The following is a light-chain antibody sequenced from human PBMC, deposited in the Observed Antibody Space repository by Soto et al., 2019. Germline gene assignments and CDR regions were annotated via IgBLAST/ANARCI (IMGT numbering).Light chain of an antibody. CDR1: QDISNY. CDR2: DAS. V-gene: IGKV1-33*01. CDR3: KQYDNLPMYT. Sequence: DIQMTQSPSSLSASVGDRVTITCQASQDISNYLNWYQQKPGKAPKLLIYDASNLETGVPSRFSGSGSGTDFTFTISILQHEDIATYYCKQYDNLPMYTFGQGTKLEIK. J-gene: IGKJ2*01.